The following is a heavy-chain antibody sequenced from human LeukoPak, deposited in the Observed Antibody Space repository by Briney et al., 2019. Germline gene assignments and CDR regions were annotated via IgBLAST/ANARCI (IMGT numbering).Heavy chain of an antibody. CDR1: GFTFRSAW. CDR2: IRGDGGDA. V-gene: IGHV3-74*01. D-gene: IGHD3-10*01. J-gene: IGHJ4*02. Sequence: GGSLRLSCAASGFTFRSAWMHWVRQAPGKGLVWVSRIRGDGGDANYADFVKGRYTISRDNAKSTLYLQMNGLGVEDTAVYYCVRDIVAGSGSYSDWGQGTLVTVSS. CDR3: VRDIVAGSGSYSD.